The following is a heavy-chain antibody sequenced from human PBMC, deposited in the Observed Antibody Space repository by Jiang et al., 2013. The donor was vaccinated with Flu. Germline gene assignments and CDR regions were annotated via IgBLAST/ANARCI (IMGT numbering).Heavy chain of an antibody. V-gene: IGHV4-38-2*02. CDR1: GYSIGDAYY. CDR3: ARDQHDYGHDAFDV. Sequence: PSETLSLTCGVSGYSIGDAYYWGWLRQPPGKGLEWIGSFFYTGKIYYNPSLRSRVTISGDTSKNQISLKLGSMTAADTAFYYCARDQHDYGHDAFDVWGQGTMVAVSS. D-gene: IGHD5-12*01. J-gene: IGHJ3*01. CDR2: FFYTGKI.